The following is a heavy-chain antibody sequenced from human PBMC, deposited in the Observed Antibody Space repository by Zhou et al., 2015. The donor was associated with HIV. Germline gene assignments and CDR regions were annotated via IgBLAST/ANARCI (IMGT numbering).Heavy chain of an antibody. CDR3: AKDRGYYDSSGYYLSYYYYGMDV. CDR2: ISYDGANK. D-gene: IGHD3-22*01. J-gene: IGHJ6*02. Sequence: QVQLVESGGGVVQPGRSLRLSCAASGFTFSSYVMHWVRQAPGKGLEWVAVISYDGANKYYAHSVKGRFTISRDNSKNTLYLQMNSLRVEDTAVYYCAKDRGYYDSSGYYLSYYYYGMDVWGQGTTVTVSS. CDR1: GFTFSSYV. V-gene: IGHV3-30*18.